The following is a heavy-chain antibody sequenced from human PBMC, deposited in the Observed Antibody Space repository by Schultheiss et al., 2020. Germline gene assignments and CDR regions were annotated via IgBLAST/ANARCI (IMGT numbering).Heavy chain of an antibody. J-gene: IGHJ6*02. CDR1: GYTFTGYY. D-gene: IGHD3-16*01. V-gene: IGHV1-2*02. CDR3: ARAALGGGTLWYYYYGMDV. CDR2: INPNSGGT. Sequence: ASVKVSCKASGYTFTGYYMHWVRQAPGQGLEWMGWINPNSGGTNYAQKFQGRVTMTRDTSISTAYMELSRLRSDDTAVYYCARAALGGGTLWYYYYGMDVWGQGTTVTVSS.